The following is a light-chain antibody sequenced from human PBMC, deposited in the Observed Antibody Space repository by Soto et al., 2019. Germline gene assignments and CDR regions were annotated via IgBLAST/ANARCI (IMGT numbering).Light chain of an antibody. CDR3: SSYTSSISVV. V-gene: IGLV2-8*01. J-gene: IGLJ2*01. CDR1: SSDVGGYNY. CDR2: EVS. Sequence: QSALTQPPSASGSPGQSVTISCTGTSSDVGGYNYVSWYQQHPGKAPKLMIYEVSKRPSGVPDRFSGSKSANTASLNISGLQADDEADYYCSSYTSSISVVFGGGTKLTVL.